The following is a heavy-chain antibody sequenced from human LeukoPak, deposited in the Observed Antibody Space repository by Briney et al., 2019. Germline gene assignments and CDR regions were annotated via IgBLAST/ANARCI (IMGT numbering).Heavy chain of an antibody. CDR2: IVPGFDTV. V-gene: IGHV1-69*13. Sequence: GASVKVSCKASGGTFSNFAISWVRQAPGHGLEWMGGIVPGFDTVDYAQKFQDRVTITADESTGTAYMELSSLRSEDSAMYYCARWDAHYHEGDNWFDPWGQGTLVTVSS. D-gene: IGHD1-26*01. CDR1: GGTFSNFA. CDR3: ARWDAHYHEGDNWFDP. J-gene: IGHJ5*02.